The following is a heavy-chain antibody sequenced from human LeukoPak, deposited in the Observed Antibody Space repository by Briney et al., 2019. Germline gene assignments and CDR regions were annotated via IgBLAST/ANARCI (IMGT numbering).Heavy chain of an antibody. D-gene: IGHD5-24*01. V-gene: IGHV3-33*01. CDR2: IWYDGSNK. CDR1: GFTFSSYG. J-gene: IGHJ4*02. Sequence: GRSLRLSCAASGFTFSSYGMHWVRQAPGKGLEWVAVIWYDGSNKYYADSVKGRFTISRDNSKNTLYLQMNSLRAEDTAVYYCARVYNTNYAYFDYWGQGTLVTVSS. CDR3: ARVYNTNYAYFDY.